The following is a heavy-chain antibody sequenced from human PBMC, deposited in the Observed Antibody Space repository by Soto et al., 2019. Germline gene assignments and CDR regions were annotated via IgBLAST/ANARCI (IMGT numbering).Heavy chain of an antibody. CDR3: ARLVADSSWYYYGLDV. D-gene: IGHD3-10*01. V-gene: IGHV2-26*03. CDR2: IFSNNER. CDR1: GFSLTTGRMG. Sequence: QVTLKESGPVLVKATKTLTLTCSISGFSLTTGRMGVSWIRQPPGQSLEWLAHIFSNNERSYTTSLQNRLSISADNSKRQVVLTMTDVGPVDTATYFCARLVADSSWYYYGLDVWGQGASVTVS. J-gene: IGHJ6*02.